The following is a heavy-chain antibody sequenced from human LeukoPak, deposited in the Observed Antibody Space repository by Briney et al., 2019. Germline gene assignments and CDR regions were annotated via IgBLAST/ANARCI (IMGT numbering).Heavy chain of an antibody. CDR1: GFTFSSYE. D-gene: IGHD4-23*01. CDR3: AGDYGGSSLFDG. Sequence: GGSLRLSCAASGFTFSSYEFHWVRQAPGKGLEWVSDISSSGSTIYYADSVKGRFTISRDNAKNSLYLQMNSLSAEDTAVYYCAGDYGGSSLFDGWGQRTLVTAS. J-gene: IGHJ4*02. CDR2: ISSSGSTI. V-gene: IGHV3-48*03.